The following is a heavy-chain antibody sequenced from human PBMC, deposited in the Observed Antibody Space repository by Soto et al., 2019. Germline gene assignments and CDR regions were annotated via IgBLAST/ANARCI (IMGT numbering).Heavy chain of an antibody. CDR2: ISGSGGST. J-gene: IGHJ4*02. CDR1: GFTFSSYA. D-gene: IGHD3-9*01. Sequence: LRLSCAASGFTFSSYAMSWVRQAPGKGLEWVSAISGSGGSTYYADSVKGRFTISRDNSKNTLYLQMNSLRAEDTAVYYCAKDPVLRYFGYFDYWGQGTLVTVSS. CDR3: AKDPVLRYFGYFDY. V-gene: IGHV3-23*01.